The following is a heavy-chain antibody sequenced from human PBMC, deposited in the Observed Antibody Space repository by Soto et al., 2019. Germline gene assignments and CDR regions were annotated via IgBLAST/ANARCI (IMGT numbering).Heavy chain of an antibody. CDR2: ISSNGGST. CDR1: GFTFSSYA. J-gene: IGHJ4*02. V-gene: IGHV3-64D*08. D-gene: IGHD2-15*01. CDR3: VKGRPPQEVVAALGY. Sequence: GGSLRLSCSASGFTFSSYAMHWVRQAPGKGLEYVSAISSNGGSTYYADSVKGRFTISRDNSKNTLYLQMSSLRAEDTAVYYCVKGRPPQEVVAALGYWGQGTLVTVSS.